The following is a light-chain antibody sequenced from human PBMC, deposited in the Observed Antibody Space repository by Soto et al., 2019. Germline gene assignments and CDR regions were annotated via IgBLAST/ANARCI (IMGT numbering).Light chain of an antibody. Sequence: DIVMTQSPEYLAGSLGERATINCKSSQSVLYTPNAKNYLAWYQQKPGQPPRLLIYWASYREPGAPDRFTGRRSGTDFTLTISSLQAEDVAVYYCQQYHSTRLTFGGGTKADI. CDR2: WAS. J-gene: IGKJ4*01. CDR1: QSVLYTPNAKNY. V-gene: IGKV4-1*01. CDR3: QQYHSTRLT.